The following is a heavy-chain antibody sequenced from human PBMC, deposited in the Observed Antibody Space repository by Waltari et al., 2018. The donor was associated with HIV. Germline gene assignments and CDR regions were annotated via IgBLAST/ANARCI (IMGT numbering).Heavy chain of an antibody. Sequence: EVQLVESGGGLVKPGGSLRLSCAASGFTLSGYSMNWVRQAPGKRSDWDSSIISTCSHMHYADSVKGRFTISRDYAKKSLYLQMTRPRAEDPALYYCAIGTMVRPVIMPPVSPNFMDVWGQGTTVTVSS. V-gene: IGHV3-21*01. D-gene: IGHD3-10*01. J-gene: IGHJ6*02. CDR3: AIGTMVRPVIMPPVSPNFMDV. CDR2: IISTCSHM. CDR1: GFTLSGYS.